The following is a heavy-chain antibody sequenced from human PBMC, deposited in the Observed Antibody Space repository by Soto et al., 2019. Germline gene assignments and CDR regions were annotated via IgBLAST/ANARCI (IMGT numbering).Heavy chain of an antibody. CDR1: GGSISSGGYY. Sequence: QVQLQESGPGLVKPSQTLSLTCTVSGGSISSGGYYWSWIRQHPGKGLEWIGYIYYSGSTYYNPSLKSRVTISVDTSKNQFSLKLSSVTAADTAVYHCARGIGVKGRPRFDYWGQGTLVTVSS. V-gene: IGHV4-31*03. J-gene: IGHJ4*02. CDR3: ARGIGVKGRPRFDY. CDR2: IYYSGST. D-gene: IGHD3-10*01.